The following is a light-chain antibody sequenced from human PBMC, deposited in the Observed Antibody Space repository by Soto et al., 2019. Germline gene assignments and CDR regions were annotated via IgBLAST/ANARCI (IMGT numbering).Light chain of an antibody. CDR3: QQRSNWRIT. J-gene: IGKJ5*01. CDR2: DAS. Sequence: DIVFTHSPATLSLSPGERATLSCRASQSVSSYLAWYQQKPGQAPRLLIYDASNRATGIPARFSGSGSGTDFTLTISSLEPEDFAVYYCQQRSNWRITFGQGTRLEIK. CDR1: QSVSSY. V-gene: IGKV3-11*01.